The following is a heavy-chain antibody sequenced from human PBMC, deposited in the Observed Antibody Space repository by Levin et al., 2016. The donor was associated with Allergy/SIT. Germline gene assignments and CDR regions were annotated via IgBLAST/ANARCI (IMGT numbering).Heavy chain of an antibody. Sequence: VRQAPGKGLEWVSAISGSGGNTYYADSVRGRFTISRDNSKNTLYLQMDSLRVEDTAIYYCAKWVGYGSGPTPFDYWGQGTPVTVSS. CDR3: AKWVGYGSGPTPFDY. J-gene: IGHJ4*02. CDR2: ISGSGGNT. V-gene: IGHV3-23*01. D-gene: IGHD2-15*01.